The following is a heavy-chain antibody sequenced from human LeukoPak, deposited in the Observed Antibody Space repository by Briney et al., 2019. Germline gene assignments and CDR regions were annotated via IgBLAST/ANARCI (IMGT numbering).Heavy chain of an antibody. V-gene: IGHV3-23*01. CDR1: GFIFSSHG. Sequence: PGGSLRLSCAASGFIFSSHGMSWVRQAPGKGLEWVSAISGSGGSTYYADSVKGRFTISRDNSKNMLYLQMNSLGAEDTAVYYCARSLRVRGVPDYMDVWGKGTTVIVSS. CDR2: ISGSGGST. D-gene: IGHD3-10*01. J-gene: IGHJ6*03. CDR3: ARSLRVRGVPDYMDV.